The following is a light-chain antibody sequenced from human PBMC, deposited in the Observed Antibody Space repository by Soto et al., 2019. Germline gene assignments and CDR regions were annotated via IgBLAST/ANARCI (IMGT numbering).Light chain of an antibody. CDR1: SGHSSYA. Sequence: QSVLTQSPSASASLGASVKLTCTLSSGHSSYAIAWHQKQPGKGPRYLMDLNNDGSHTKWDGIPDRFSGSSSGADRYLIISSLQSEDDADYDCHTWGTGFQFFGGGTKLTVL. CDR2: LNNDGSH. J-gene: IGLJ2*01. V-gene: IGLV4-69*01. CDR3: HTWGTGFQF.